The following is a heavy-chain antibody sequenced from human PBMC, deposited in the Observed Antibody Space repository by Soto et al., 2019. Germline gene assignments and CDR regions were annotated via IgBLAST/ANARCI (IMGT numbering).Heavy chain of an antibody. CDR3: AKGVDTAMAFDY. J-gene: IGHJ4*02. Sequence: SGGSLRLSCAASGFTFSSYAMSWVRQAPGKGLEWASAISGSGGSTYYADSVKGRFTISRDNSKNTLYLQMNSLRAEDTAVYYCAKGVDTAMAFDYWGQGTLVTVSS. CDR2: ISGSGGST. V-gene: IGHV3-23*01. CDR1: GFTFSSYA. D-gene: IGHD5-18*01.